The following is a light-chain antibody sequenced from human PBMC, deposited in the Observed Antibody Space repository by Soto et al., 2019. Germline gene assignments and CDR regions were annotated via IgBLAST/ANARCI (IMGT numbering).Light chain of an antibody. V-gene: IGKV3-11*01. CDR2: DAS. CDR3: QQRSNWPPYT. J-gene: IGKJ2*01. Sequence: EIVLTQSPATLXXXPXXXXTXXCRAXQSVSSYLAWYQQKPGQAPRLLIYDASNRATGIPARFSGSGSGTDFTLTISSLEPEDFAVYYCQQRSNWPPYTFGQGTKLEIK. CDR1: QSVSSY.